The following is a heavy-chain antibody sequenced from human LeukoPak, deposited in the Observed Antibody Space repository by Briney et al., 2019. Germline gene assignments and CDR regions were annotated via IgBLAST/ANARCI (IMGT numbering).Heavy chain of an antibody. CDR3: ATKRHYYDSSGYYLPIFDS. CDR1: GFTFSPYG. D-gene: IGHD3-22*01. CDR2: ISYDGSNK. Sequence: PGGSLRLSCAASGFTFSPYGMHWVRQAPGKGREGGAVISYDGSNKYYADSVRGRFTISRDNSKNTLYLQMNSLRAEDTAVYYCATKRHYYDSSGYYLPIFDSWGQGTLVTVSS. V-gene: IGHV3-30*03. J-gene: IGHJ4*02.